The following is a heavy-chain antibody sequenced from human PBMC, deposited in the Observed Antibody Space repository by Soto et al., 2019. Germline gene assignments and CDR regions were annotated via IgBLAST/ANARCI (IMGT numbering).Heavy chain of an antibody. V-gene: IGHV3-23*01. CDR3: AKGVSQYTPLALFDY. CDR1: GFTVNSYA. Sequence: GSPTLSCAASGFTVNSYAMSWVRQTTGKGLEWVSTISGSDGRTYSTDSVKGRFTISRDNSRNTAYLQMNSLRVEDTAVYYCAKGVSQYTPLALFDYWGRGTLVTVSS. J-gene: IGHJ4*02. D-gene: IGHD5-18*01. CDR2: ISGSDGRT.